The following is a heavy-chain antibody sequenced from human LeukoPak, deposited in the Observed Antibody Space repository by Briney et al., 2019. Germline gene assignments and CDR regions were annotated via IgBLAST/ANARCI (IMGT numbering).Heavy chain of an antibody. CDR2: INPNIGGT. J-gene: IGHJ4*02. CDR1: GYTFTGYY. Sequence: GASVKVSCKASGYTFTGYYMHWGRQAPGQGLEWMGWINPNIGGTNYAQKFQGRVNMTRDTYISKAYMELSRLRSDDTAVYYCARGSSKYYYDSSGYPFDYWGQGTLVTVSS. V-gene: IGHV1-2*02. D-gene: IGHD3-22*01. CDR3: ARGSSKYYYDSSGYPFDY.